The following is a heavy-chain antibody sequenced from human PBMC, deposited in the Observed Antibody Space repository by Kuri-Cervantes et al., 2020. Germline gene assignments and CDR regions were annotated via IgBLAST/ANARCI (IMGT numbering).Heavy chain of an antibody. CDR2: IYYSGST. Sequence: GSLRLSCVVSGYFISSGYYWSWIRQPPGKGLEWIGYIYYSGSTNYNPSLKSRVTISVDTSKNQFSLKLSSVTAADTAVYYCARGGYDYVWGSYHTGYYYYYMDVWGKGTTVTVSS. D-gene: IGHD3-16*01. CDR3: ARGGYDYVWGSYHTGYYYYYMDV. J-gene: IGHJ6*03. V-gene: IGHV4-61*01. CDR1: GYFISSGYY.